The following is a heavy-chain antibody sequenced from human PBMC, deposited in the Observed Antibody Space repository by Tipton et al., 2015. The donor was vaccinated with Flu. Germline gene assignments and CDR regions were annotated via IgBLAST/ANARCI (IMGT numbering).Heavy chain of an antibody. CDR2: IYTSGST. CDR3: ARDGGRITMIVGGAFDI. CDR1: GGSISSYY. Sequence: LSLTCTVSGGSISSYYWSWIRQPAGKGLEWIGRIYTSGSTNYNPSLKSRVTMSVDTSKNQFSLKLSSVTAADTAVYYCARDGGRITMIVGGAFDIWGQGTMVTVSS. J-gene: IGHJ3*02. D-gene: IGHD3-22*01. V-gene: IGHV4-4*07.